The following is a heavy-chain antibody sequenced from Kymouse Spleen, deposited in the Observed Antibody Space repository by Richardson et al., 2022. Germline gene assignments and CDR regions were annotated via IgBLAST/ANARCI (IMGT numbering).Heavy chain of an antibody. J-gene: IGHJ6*02. CDR3: ATVLLWFGESPHYYYYYGMDV. Sequence: QVQLVESGGGVVQPGRSLRLSCAASGFTFSSYGMHWVRQAPGKGLEWVAVISYDGSNKYYADSVKGRFTISRDNSKNTLYLQMNSLRAEDTAVYYCATVLLWFGESPHYYYYYGMDVWGQGTTVTVSS. CDR1: GFTFSSYG. CDR2: ISYDGSNK. D-gene: IGHD3-10*01. V-gene: IGHV3-30*18.